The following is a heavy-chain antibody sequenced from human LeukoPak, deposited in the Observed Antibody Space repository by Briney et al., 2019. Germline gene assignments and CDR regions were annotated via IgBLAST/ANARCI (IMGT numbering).Heavy chain of an antibody. CDR2: IVVGSGNT. J-gene: IGHJ6*02. D-gene: IGHD4-17*01. CDR1: GFTFTSSA. CDR3: AAARDDYGDYTYYYYGMDV. V-gene: IGHV1-58*01. Sequence: EASVKVSCKASGFTFTSSAVQWVRQARGQRLEWIGWIVVGSGNTNYAQKFQERVTITRDMSTSTAYMELSSLRSEDTAVYYCAAARDDYGDYTYYYYGMDVWGQGTTVTVSS.